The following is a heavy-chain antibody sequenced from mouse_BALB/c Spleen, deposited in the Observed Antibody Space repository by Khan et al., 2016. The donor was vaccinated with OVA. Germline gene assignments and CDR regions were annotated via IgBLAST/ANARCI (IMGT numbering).Heavy chain of an antibody. V-gene: IGHV1-26*01. CDR2: INPDTDNI. CDR3: ARGYDFFAS. Sequence: VQLKESGPDLVTPGTSVKISCKASGYSFTLYYMSWVKQSHEKSLEWIGRINPDTDNINYNQEFKGKAILTVDKSSNTAYMELRSLTSEDSAVYFCARGYDFFASWGQGTLVTVSP. CDR1: GYSFTLYY. D-gene: IGHD2-14*01. J-gene: IGHJ3*01.